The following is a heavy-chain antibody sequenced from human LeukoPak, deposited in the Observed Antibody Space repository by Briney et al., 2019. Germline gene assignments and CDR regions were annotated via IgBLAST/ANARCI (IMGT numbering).Heavy chain of an antibody. CDR2: ISTYNDNT. D-gene: IGHD6-6*01. J-gene: IGHJ4*02. CDR1: GYTFTSYD. Sequence: ASVKVSCKASGYTFTSYDISWVRQAPGQGLECMGWISTYNDNTHFAQKLQGRVTMTTDTSTSTAYMELKSLSSDDTAVYYCARIQSRIIAARPGNPAFDYWGRGTLVTVSS. CDR3: ARIQSRIIAARPGNPAFDY. V-gene: IGHV1-18*01.